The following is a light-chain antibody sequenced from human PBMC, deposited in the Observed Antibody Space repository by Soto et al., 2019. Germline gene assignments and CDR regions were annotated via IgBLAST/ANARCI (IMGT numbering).Light chain of an antibody. CDR3: QQYGTLIT. V-gene: IGKV3-20*01. Sequence: EIVLTQSPGTLSLSPGERATLSCRASQSVGSSYLAWYQHKPGQAPRLLIYGASSRATGIPDRFSGSGSGTDFTLTISSLEPEDCAVYYCQQYGTLITFGPGTKVDIK. CDR1: QSVGSSY. J-gene: IGKJ3*01. CDR2: GAS.